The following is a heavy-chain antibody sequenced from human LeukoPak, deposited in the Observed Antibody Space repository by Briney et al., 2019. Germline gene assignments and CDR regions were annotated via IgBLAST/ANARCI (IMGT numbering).Heavy chain of an antibody. D-gene: IGHD7-27*01. V-gene: IGHV3-13*01. CDR3: IRIRTGEHQYGMDV. Sequence: GGSLRLSCAASGFTFSSYDMHWVRQATGKGLEWVSAIDTVGNTYYAGSVKGRFTISRENAKNSLYLQMNSLRDGDTAVDYCIRIRTGEHQYGMDVWGQGTTVTVSS. CDR1: GFTFSSYD. CDR2: IDTVGNT. J-gene: IGHJ6*02.